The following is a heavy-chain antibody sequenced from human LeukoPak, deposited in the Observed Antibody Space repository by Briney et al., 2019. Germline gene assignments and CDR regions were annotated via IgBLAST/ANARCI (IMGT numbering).Heavy chain of an antibody. D-gene: IGHD1-1*01. Sequence: GGSLRLSCAASGFTFSSYSMNWVRQAPGKGLEWVSYISSSSSTIYYADSVKGRFTISRDNAKNSLYLQMNSLRAEDSAVYYCAKAGGSWNDEFDYWGQGTLVTVSS. CDR3: AKAGGSWNDEFDY. CDR2: ISSSSSTI. J-gene: IGHJ4*02. CDR1: GFTFSSYS. V-gene: IGHV3-48*04.